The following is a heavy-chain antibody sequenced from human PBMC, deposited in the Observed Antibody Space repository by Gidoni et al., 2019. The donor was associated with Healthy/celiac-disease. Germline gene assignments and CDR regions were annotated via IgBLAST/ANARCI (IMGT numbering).Heavy chain of an antibody. J-gene: IGHJ6*02. D-gene: IGHD2-2*01. CDR2: IYYSGST. CDR3: ARDHCSSTSCYGLYYGMDV. V-gene: IGHV4-59*01. Sequence: QVQLQESGPGLVKPSETLSLTCTVSGGSISSYYWSWIRQPPGKGLEWIGYIYYSGSTNYNPSLKSRVTISVDTSKNQFSLKLSSVTAADTAVYYCARDHCSSTSCYGLYYGMDVWGQGTTVTVSS. CDR1: GGSISSYY.